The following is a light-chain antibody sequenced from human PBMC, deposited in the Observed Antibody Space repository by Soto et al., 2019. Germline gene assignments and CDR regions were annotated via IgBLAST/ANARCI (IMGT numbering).Light chain of an antibody. CDR2: GAS. CDR1: QSVSSNY. Sequence: EIVLTQSPGTLSLSPGERATLSCRASQSVSSNYLAWYQQKPGQAPRLLIYGASSRATGIPDRFGGSGSATDFTLTISRLEPEDFAVYYCQQYGSSPQTFGQGTKVDI. J-gene: IGKJ1*01. CDR3: QQYGSSPQT. V-gene: IGKV3-20*01.